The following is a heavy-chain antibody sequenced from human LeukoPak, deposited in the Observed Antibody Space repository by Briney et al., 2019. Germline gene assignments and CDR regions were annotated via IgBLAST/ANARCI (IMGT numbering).Heavy chain of an antibody. CDR1: GGSFSGYY. J-gene: IGHJ4*02. V-gene: IGHV4-34*01. Sequence: PSETLSLTCAVYGGSFSGYYWSWIRQPPGKGLEWIGEINHSGSTNYNPSLKSRVTISVDTSRNQFSLKLSSVTAADTAVYYCARDLGRDGYIGHFDYWGQGTLVTVSS. CDR3: ARDLGRDGYIGHFDY. CDR2: INHSGST. D-gene: IGHD5-24*01.